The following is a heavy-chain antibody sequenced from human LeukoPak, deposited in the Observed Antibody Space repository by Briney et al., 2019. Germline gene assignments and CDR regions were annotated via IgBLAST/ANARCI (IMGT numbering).Heavy chain of an antibody. CDR2: INQDGSQN. CDR3: AREVTASSFDI. V-gene: IGHV3-7*01. D-gene: IGHD2-21*02. J-gene: IGHJ3*02. CDR1: GFTVSSNY. Sequence: PGGSLRLSCAASGFTVSSNYMSWVRQAPGRGLEWVGNINQDGSQNSSVDSVKGRFTISRDNAKNSLYLQMNSLGAEDTALYYCAREVTASSFDILGQGTMVTVSS.